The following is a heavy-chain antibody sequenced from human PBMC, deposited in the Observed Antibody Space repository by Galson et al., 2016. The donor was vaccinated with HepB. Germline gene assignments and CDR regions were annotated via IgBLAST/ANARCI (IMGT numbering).Heavy chain of an antibody. Sequence: SVKVSCKASGYSFVNYGISWVRQAPGQGLEWMGWINTYNGNRNSAQKFQGRITMTTDTSTSTAVMELTSLNSDDTDVYYCARDRGYCGGGTCYSFEYWGQGTLVAVSS. V-gene: IGHV1-18*01. CDR2: INTYNGNR. D-gene: IGHD2-15*01. CDR3: ARDRGYCGGGTCYSFEY. CDR1: GYSFVNYG. J-gene: IGHJ4*02.